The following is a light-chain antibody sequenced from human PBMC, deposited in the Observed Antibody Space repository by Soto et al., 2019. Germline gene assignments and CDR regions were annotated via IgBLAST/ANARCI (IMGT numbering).Light chain of an antibody. CDR2: LNSDGSH. CDR1: RGHSSYA. Sequence: QSVLTQSPSASASLGASVKLTCTLSRGHSSYAIAWHQQQPEKGPRYLMRLNSDGSHSKGDGIPDRFSGSSSGAERYLTISSLQSEDEADYYCQTWGTGLYVVFGGGTKLTVL. V-gene: IGLV4-69*01. CDR3: QTWGTGLYVV. J-gene: IGLJ2*01.